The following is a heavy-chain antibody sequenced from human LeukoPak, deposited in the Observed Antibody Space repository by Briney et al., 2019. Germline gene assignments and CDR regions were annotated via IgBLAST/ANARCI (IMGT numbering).Heavy chain of an antibody. Sequence: ASVKVSCKASGYTFTGYYMHWVRQAPGQGLEWMGWINPNSGGTNYAQKFQGRVTMTRDTSISTPYMELSRLRSDDTAVYYCAAAIQLAYYYYYMDVWGKGTTVTVSS. CDR3: AAAIQLAYYYYYMDV. V-gene: IGHV1-2*02. D-gene: IGHD5-18*01. CDR1: GYTFTGYY. J-gene: IGHJ6*03. CDR2: INPNSGGT.